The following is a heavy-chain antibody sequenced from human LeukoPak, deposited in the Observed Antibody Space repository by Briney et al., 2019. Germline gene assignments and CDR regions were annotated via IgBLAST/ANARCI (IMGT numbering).Heavy chain of an antibody. CDR3: ARLNSGTFTFDY. J-gene: IGHJ4*02. V-gene: IGHV3-30*02. CDR2: IRSDGSNK. Sequence: GSLRLSCAGSGFSFSSYGMHWVRQAPGKGLEWMAFIRSDGSNKYYADSVKGRFTISRDNAKNTLYLQMNSLRVEDTAVYYCARLNSGTFTFDYWGQGTLVTVSS. D-gene: IGHD1-26*01. CDR1: GFSFSSYG.